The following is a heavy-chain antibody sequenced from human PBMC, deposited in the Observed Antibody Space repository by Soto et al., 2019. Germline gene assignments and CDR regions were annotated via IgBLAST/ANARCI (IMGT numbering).Heavy chain of an antibody. J-gene: IGHJ4*02. Sequence: SGPTLVNPTQTLTLTCTFSGFSLSTSAVGVGWIRQPPGKALEWLAIIDWDNDKHYSPSLKSRLVIAKVTSKNQVVLTMTNMDPVDTATYYCARSKYGSAWTLDYWGQGTLVTVSS. CDR1: GFSLSTSAVG. V-gene: IGHV2-5*02. D-gene: IGHD6-19*01. CDR3: ARSKYGSAWTLDY. CDR2: IDWDNDK.